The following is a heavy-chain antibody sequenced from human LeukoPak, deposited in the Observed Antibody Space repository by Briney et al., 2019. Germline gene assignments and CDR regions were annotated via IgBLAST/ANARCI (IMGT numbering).Heavy chain of an antibody. J-gene: IGHJ4*02. V-gene: IGHV4-59*01. CDR1: GGSISSYY. CDR2: IYYSGST. D-gene: IGHD6-19*01. Sequence: SETLSLTCTVSGGSISSYYWSWIRQPPGKGLEWIGYIYYSGSTNYNPSLKSRVTISVDTSKNQFSLKLSSVTAADTAVYYCARGGGIAVAGRTGLDYWGQGTLVTVSS. CDR3: ARGGGIAVAGRTGLDY.